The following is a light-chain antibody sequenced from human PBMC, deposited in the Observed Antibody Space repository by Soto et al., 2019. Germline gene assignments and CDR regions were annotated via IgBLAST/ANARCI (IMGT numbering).Light chain of an antibody. CDR1: QSISSW. Sequence: DIQMTQSPSTLSASVGDRVTITCRASQSISSWLAWYQQKPGKAPKLLIYKASGLGSGVPSRVSGSGSGTEFTITISSLQPDDFATYYCQPYNSLYTFGQGTKLEIK. CDR2: KAS. J-gene: IGKJ2*01. CDR3: QPYNSLYT. V-gene: IGKV1-5*03.